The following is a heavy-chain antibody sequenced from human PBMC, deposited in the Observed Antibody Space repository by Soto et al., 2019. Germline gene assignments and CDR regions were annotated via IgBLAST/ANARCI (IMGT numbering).Heavy chain of an antibody. CDR1: GFTVSSNY. CDR3: ATTARGPRTTPPDRAFYI. J-gene: IGHJ3*02. D-gene: IGHD4-17*01. CDR2: NYSGGST. V-gene: IGHV3-53*04. Sequence: EVQLVESGGGLVQPGGSLRLSCAASGFTVSSNYMSWVSQAPGKGLEWVSVNYSGGSTYYADSVKGRFTISRHNSKNTLYLQMNSLRAEDTAVYYCATTARGPRTTPPDRAFYIWGQGTMVTVSS.